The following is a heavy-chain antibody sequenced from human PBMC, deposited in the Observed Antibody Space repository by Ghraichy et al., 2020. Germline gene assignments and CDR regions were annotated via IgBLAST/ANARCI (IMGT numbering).Heavy chain of an antibody. D-gene: IGHD2-15*01. CDR1: GFTFSSYE. CDR3: ARGRGTLIDY. V-gene: IGHV3-48*03. CDR2: ISSSGSTI. J-gene: IGHJ4*02. Sequence: GGSLRLSCAASGFTFSSYEMNLVRQAPVKGLEWISYISSSGSTIYYADSVKGRFTISRDNAKNSLYLQMNSLRAEDTAVYYCARGRGTLIDYWGQGTLVTVSS.